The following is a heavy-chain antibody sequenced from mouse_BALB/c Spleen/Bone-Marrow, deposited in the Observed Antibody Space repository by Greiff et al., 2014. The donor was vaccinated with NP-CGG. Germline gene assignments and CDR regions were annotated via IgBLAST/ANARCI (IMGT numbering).Heavy chain of an antibody. CDR2: ISDGGSYT. Sequence: EVKLVESGGGLVKPGGSLKLSCAASGFTFSDYYMYWVRQTPEKRLEWVATISDGGSYTYYPDSVKGRFTISRDNAKNNLYLQMSSLKSEDTATHYCARDRAAHYYGSSFYFDYWGQGTTLTVSS. D-gene: IGHD1-1*01. CDR3: ARDRAAHYYGSSFYFDY. J-gene: IGHJ2*01. V-gene: IGHV5-4*02. CDR1: GFTFSDYY.